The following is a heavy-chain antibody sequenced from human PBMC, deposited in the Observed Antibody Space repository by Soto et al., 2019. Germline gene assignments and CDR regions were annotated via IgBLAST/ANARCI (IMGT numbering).Heavy chain of an antibody. Sequence: VASVKVCCKSSGYTFTSYYINWVRQAPGQGLEWMGWISACNGNTKYSQKFQGRVTITTDTSASTAYMELSSLRSEDTAVYYCASDFWSAYYSGFDPWGQGTLVSVS. V-gene: IGHV1-18*04. D-gene: IGHD3-3*01. J-gene: IGHJ5*02. CDR1: GYTFTSYY. CDR3: ASDFWSAYYSGFDP. CDR2: ISACNGNT.